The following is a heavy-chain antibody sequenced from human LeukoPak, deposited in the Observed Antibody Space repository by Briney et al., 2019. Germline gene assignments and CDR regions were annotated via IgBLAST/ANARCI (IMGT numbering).Heavy chain of an antibody. Sequence: PGGSLRLSCAASGFTFSSYDMHWVRHATGKGLEWVSAIGTAGDTYYPGSVKGRFTISRENAKNSLYLQMNSLRAGDTAVYYCARSYYDSSGYYDAFDIWGQGTMVTVSS. V-gene: IGHV3-13*01. J-gene: IGHJ3*02. CDR3: ARSYYDSSGYYDAFDI. CDR2: IGTAGDT. D-gene: IGHD3-22*01. CDR1: GFTFSSYD.